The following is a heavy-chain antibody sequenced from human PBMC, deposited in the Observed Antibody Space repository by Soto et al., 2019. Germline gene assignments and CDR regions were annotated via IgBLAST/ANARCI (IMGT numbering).Heavy chain of an antibody. V-gene: IGHV3-23*01. Sequence: GGSLRLSCAASGFTFSSYAMSWVRQAPGKGLEWVSAISGSGGSTYYADSVKGRFTISRDNSKNTLYLQMNSLRAEDTAVYYCVRERTPFDAFDMWGQRTMVTVSS. CDR3: VRERTPFDAFDM. D-gene: IGHD3-3*01. CDR1: GFTFSSYA. J-gene: IGHJ3*02. CDR2: ISGSGGST.